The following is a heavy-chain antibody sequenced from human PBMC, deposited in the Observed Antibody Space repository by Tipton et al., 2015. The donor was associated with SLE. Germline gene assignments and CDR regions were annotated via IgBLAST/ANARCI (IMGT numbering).Heavy chain of an antibody. CDR3: ARGKKDPAIVQYSFDY. J-gene: IGHJ4*02. CDR1: GGSFSGYY. V-gene: IGHV4-34*01. Sequence: TLSLTCAVYGGSFSGYYWSWIRQPPGKGLEWIGEINHSGSTNYNPSLKSRVTISVDTSKNHLSLKLSSVTAADTAVYYCARGKKDPAIVQYSFDYWGQGTLVTVSS. CDR2: INHSGST. D-gene: IGHD5-18*01.